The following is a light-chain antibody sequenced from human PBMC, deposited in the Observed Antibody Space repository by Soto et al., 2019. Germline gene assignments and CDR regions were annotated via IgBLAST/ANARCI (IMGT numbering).Light chain of an antibody. CDR3: AAWDDSLNVV. J-gene: IGLJ2*01. Sequence: QSVLTQPPSASGTPGQRVTISCSGSSSNIGSRTVNWYKQLPGTAPKLLIYGINQRPSGVPDRFSGSKSGASASLAISGLQSEDEADYYCAAWDDSLNVVFGVGTKLTVL. CDR1: SSNIGSRT. V-gene: IGLV1-44*01. CDR2: GIN.